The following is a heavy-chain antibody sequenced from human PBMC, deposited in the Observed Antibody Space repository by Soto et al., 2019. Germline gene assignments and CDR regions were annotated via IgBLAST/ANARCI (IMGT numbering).Heavy chain of an antibody. V-gene: IGHV3-30-3*01. J-gene: IGHJ4*02. Sequence: LRLSCAASGFTFSSYAMHWVRQAPGKGLEWVAVISYDGSNKYYADAVKGRFTISRDNSKNTLYLQMNSLRAEDTAVYYCARGTVTTPLASDYWGQGTLVTVSS. D-gene: IGHD4-17*01. CDR2: ISYDGSNK. CDR1: GFTFSSYA. CDR3: ARGTVTTPLASDY.